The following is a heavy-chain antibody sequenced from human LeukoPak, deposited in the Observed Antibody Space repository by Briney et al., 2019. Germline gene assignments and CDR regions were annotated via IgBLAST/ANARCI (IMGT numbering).Heavy chain of an antibody. D-gene: IGHD1-26*01. CDR3: ARDRVGYLDY. J-gene: IGHJ4*02. V-gene: IGHV3-7*01. Sequence: GGSLRLSCAASGFPFSSFWMTWVRQAPGKGREWVASIKQDGSEKYYVESLKGRFTISRDNAKNSLYLQVNSLRVEDTAVYYCARDRVGYLDYWGQGTLVTVSS. CDR2: IKQDGSEK. CDR1: GFPFSSFW.